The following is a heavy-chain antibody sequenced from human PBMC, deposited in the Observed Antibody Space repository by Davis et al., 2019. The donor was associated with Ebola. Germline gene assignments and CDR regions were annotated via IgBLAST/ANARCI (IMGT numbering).Heavy chain of an antibody. CDR2: ISAYNGNT. V-gene: IGHV1-18*01. Sequence: ASVKVSCKASGYTFTSYGISWVRQAPGQGLEWMGWISAYNGNTNYAQKLQGRVTMTTDTSTRTAYMELRSLRSDDTAVYYCARDYYDFWSGYFSNWFDPWGQGTLVTVSS. J-gene: IGHJ5*02. CDR1: GYTFTSYG. D-gene: IGHD3-3*01. CDR3: ARDYYDFWSGYFSNWFDP.